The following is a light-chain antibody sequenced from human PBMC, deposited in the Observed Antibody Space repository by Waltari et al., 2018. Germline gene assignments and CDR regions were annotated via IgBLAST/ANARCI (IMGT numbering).Light chain of an antibody. J-gene: IGKJ3*01. CDR2: DAS. Sequence: EIVLTQSPATLSLSPRERATLSSRASQSISSFLAWYQQKPGQAPRLLIYDASGRATGSPARFGGSGSETDFTLTISSLEPEDFAVYYCQHRSNWPPEFTFGPGTKVYIK. CDR1: QSISSF. CDR3: QHRSNWPPEFT. V-gene: IGKV3-11*01.